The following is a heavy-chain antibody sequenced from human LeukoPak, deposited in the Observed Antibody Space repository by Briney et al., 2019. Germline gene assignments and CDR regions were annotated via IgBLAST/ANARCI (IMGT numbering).Heavy chain of an antibody. D-gene: IGHD3-22*01. Sequence: ASVKVSCKASGYTFTSYGISWVRQAPGQGLEWMGWISAYNGNTNYAQKLQGRVTMTTDTSTSTAYMELRSLRSEDTAVYYCARGLSYYDSSGPAGDYWGQGTLVTVSS. CDR3: ARGLSYYDSSGPAGDY. J-gene: IGHJ4*02. CDR1: GYTFTSYG. V-gene: IGHV1-18*01. CDR2: ISAYNGNT.